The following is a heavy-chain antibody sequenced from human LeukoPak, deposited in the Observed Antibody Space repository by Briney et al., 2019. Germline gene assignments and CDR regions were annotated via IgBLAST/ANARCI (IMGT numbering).Heavy chain of an antibody. Sequence: SETLSLTCTVSGVSIGGYYWSWLRQPPGKGLEWLGYTHHSGTTNYNPSVGSRLTTSVDTSRKQVSLKLSSVTAADTAVYYCARHSADRAFDIWGQGTMVTVSS. CDR2: THHSGTT. CDR3: ARHSADRAFDI. V-gene: IGHV4-59*08. D-gene: IGHD6-25*01. CDR1: GVSIGGYY. J-gene: IGHJ3*02.